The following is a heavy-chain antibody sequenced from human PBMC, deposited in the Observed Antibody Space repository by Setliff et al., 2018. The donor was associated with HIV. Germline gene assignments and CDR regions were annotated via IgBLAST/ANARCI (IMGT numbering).Heavy chain of an antibody. CDR3: AKDRPHMASALNY. Sequence: GGSLSLSCVVSGFTFSTSWMTWVRQAPGEGLEWVANVNEDGSVKNYVDSVKGRFTISRDNAKNSLYLEMDSLRADDTAIYYCAKDRPHMASALNYWGQGTLVTVPQ. V-gene: IGHV3-7*01. CDR1: GFTFSTSW. J-gene: IGHJ4*02. CDR2: VNEDGSVK. D-gene: IGHD2-21*01.